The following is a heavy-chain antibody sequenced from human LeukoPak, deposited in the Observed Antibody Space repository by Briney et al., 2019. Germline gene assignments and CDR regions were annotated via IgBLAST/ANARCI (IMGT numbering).Heavy chain of an antibody. CDR2: FDPEDGET. D-gene: IGHD5-24*01. Sequence: GASVKVSCTVSGYTLTELSMHWVRQAPGKGLEWMGGFDPEDGETIYAQKFQGRVTMTEDTSTDTAYMELSSLRSEDTAVYYCATSLPPRDPNWFDPWGQGTLVTVSS. V-gene: IGHV1-24*01. CDR1: GYTLTELS. CDR3: ATSLPPRDPNWFDP. J-gene: IGHJ5*02.